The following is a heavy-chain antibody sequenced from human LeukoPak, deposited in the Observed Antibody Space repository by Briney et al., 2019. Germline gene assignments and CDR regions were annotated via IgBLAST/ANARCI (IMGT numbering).Heavy chain of an antibody. CDR1: GFDFRNAW. Sequence: PGGSLRLSCGASGFDFRNAWMSWVRQAPGKGLEWVGRIKSKTDGGTTDYAAPVKDRFTISRDDSYNTLCLQMNSLKDEDTAVYYCSWFGARRSLDYWGQGALVTVSS. D-gene: IGHD3-10*01. CDR2: IKSKTDGGTT. CDR3: SWFGARRSLDY. V-gene: IGHV3-15*01. J-gene: IGHJ4*02.